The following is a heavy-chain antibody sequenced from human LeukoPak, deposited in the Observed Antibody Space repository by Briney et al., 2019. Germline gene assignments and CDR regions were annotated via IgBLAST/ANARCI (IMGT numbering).Heavy chain of an antibody. CDR1: GYTFTSYY. J-gene: IGHJ4*02. CDR3: ARDRSYDFWSGYYTSFDY. CDR2: INPGGGST. D-gene: IGHD3-3*01. Sequence: ASVKVSCKASGYTFTSYYMHWVRQAPGQGLEWMGIINPGGGSTSYAQKFQGRVTMTRDTSTSTVYMELSSLRSEDTAVYYCARDRSYDFWSGYYTSFDYWGQGTLVTVSS. V-gene: IGHV1-46*01.